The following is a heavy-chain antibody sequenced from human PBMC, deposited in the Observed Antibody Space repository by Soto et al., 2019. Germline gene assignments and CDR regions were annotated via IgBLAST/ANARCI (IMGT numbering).Heavy chain of an antibody. CDR3: ARGLLYLGDFSLNLLAF. CDR1: GGSIRSYC. D-gene: IGHD3-16*01. J-gene: IGHJ1*01. Sequence: SETLSLTCTVSGGSIRSYCWTWIRQPPGEGLEWIGCICNSGTTNYNPSLKSRVTISIDTHKNQFSLKLSSVTAADTAVYYCARGLLYLGDFSLNLLAFWGQGTLVPVSS. CDR2: ICNSGTT. V-gene: IGHV4-59*12.